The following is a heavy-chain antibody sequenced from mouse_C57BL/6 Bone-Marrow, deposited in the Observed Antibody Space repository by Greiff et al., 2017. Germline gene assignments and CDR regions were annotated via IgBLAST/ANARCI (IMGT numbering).Heavy chain of an antibody. V-gene: IGHV1-81*01. Sequence: LQESGAELARPGASVKLSCKASGYTFTSYGISWVKQRTGQGLEWIGEIYPRSGSTYYNEKFKGKATLTADKSSSTAYMELRSLTSEDSAVDFCARRGYYYGEDYWGQGTTLTVSS. CDR2: IYPRSGST. D-gene: IGHD1-1*01. J-gene: IGHJ2*01. CDR1: GYTFTSYG. CDR3: ARRGYYYGEDY.